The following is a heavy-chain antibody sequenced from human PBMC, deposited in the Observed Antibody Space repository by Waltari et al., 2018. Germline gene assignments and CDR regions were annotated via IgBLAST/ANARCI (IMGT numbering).Heavy chain of an antibody. J-gene: IGHJ6*02. CDR1: GFSLSNTRMG. CDR3: VRVRSALGRLGLTTDYYGMDV. CDR2: FSSNDEK. Sequence: QVTLKESGPVLVKPTETLTLTCTVSGFSLSNTRMGVSWIRQPPGKALEWLAHFSSNDEKSYSPSRKSRRTISKDTSKSQVVLTMTNLDPVDAATYYCVRVRSALGRLGLTTDYYGMDVWGQGTTVTVSS. V-gene: IGHV2-26*01. D-gene: IGHD3-10*01.